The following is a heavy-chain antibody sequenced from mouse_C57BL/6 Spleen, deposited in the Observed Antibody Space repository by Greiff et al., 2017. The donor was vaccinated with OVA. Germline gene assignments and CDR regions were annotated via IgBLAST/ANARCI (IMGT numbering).Heavy chain of an antibody. CDR2: IDPSDSYT. CDR3: ASTNWDYFDY. V-gene: IGHV1-69*01. D-gene: IGHD4-1*01. CDR1: GYTFTSYW. J-gene: IGHJ2*01. Sequence: QVQLKQPGAELVMPGASVKLSCKASGYTFTSYWMHWVKQRPGQGLEWIGEIDPSDSYTNYNQKFKGKSTLTVDKSSSTAYMQLSSLTSEDSAVYYCASTNWDYFDYWGQGTTLTVSS.